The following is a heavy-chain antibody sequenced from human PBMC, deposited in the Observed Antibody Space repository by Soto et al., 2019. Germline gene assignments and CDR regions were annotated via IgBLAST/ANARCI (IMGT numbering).Heavy chain of an antibody. Sequence: SDTLSLTCTVSGGSISSDDYYWSWIRQAPGRGLEWIGYIHSSGSIYYNPSLKSRATMSIDTAGNQFSLKVSSVTVADTAVYYCARDLDGLHDDTSGPFPRPGWGQGTLVTVSS. CDR2: IHSSGSI. CDR1: GGSISSDDYY. V-gene: IGHV4-30-4*02. CDR3: ARDLDGLHDDTSGPFPRPG. D-gene: IGHD3-22*01. J-gene: IGHJ1*01.